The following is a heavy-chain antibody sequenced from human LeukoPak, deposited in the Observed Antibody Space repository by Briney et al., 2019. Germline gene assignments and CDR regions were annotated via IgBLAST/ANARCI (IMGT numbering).Heavy chain of an antibody. CDR1: GFTFSTYG. CDR2: LSGSGATT. J-gene: IGHJ4*02. V-gene: IGHV3-23*01. D-gene: IGHD6-13*01. Sequence: GGSLRLSCAVSGFTFSTYGMSWVRQAPGKGLEWVSALSGSGATTYHADSVKGRFTISRDNSKNTLFLQMNSLGAEDSAVYYCAKDSSSWYGPVFDYWGQGTLVTVSS. CDR3: AKDSSSWYGPVFDY.